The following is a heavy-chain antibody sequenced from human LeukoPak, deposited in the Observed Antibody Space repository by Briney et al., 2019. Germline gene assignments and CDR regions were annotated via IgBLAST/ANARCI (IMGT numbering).Heavy chain of an antibody. D-gene: IGHD2-2*01. V-gene: IGHV4-34*01. CDR1: GGSFSGYY. CDR3: ARGIVLVPAAKEYFDL. CDR2: INHSGST. J-gene: IGHJ2*01. Sequence: SETLSLTCAVYGGSFSGYYWSWIRQPPGKGLEWIGDINHSGSTNYNTSLNSRVTISVDTSKNQFSLKLSSVTAADTSVYYCARGIVLVPAAKEYFDLWGRGTLVTVSS.